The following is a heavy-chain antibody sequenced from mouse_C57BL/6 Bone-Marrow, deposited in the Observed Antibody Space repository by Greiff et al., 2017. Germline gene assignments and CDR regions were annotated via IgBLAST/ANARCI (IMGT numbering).Heavy chain of an antibody. CDR3: AGNPTDQGTEYFDY. CDR2: ISDGGSHT. CDR1: GFTFSSYA. J-gene: IGHJ2*01. V-gene: IGHV5-4*01. D-gene: IGHD3-2*02. Sequence: EVQGVESGGGLVKPGGSLKLSCAASGFTFSSYAMSWVRQTPEKRLEWVATISDGGSHTYYPDNVKGRFTISRDNAKNNLYLQMTHLKSEDTAMXYCAGNPTDQGTEYFDYWGKGTTLTVSS.